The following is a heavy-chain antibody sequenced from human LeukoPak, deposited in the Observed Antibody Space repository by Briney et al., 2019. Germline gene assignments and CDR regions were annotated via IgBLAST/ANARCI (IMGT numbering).Heavy chain of an antibody. CDR1: GFTFSSYS. D-gene: IGHD3-3*01. CDR3: ARDFWSALLFDP. J-gene: IGHJ5*02. CDR2: ISSSSSYI. Sequence: GGSLRLSCAASGFTFSSYSMNWVRQAPGKGPEWVSSISSSSSYIYYADSVKGRFTISRDNAKNSLYLQMNSLRAEDTAVYYCARDFWSALLFDPWGQGTLVTVSS. V-gene: IGHV3-21*01.